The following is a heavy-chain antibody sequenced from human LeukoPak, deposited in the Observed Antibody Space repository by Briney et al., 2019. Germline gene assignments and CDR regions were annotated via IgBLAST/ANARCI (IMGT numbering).Heavy chain of an antibody. D-gene: IGHD3-22*01. CDR3: AKDLHYYDRSGYGFIHY. J-gene: IGHJ4*02. CDR2: ISGGGDST. Sequence: GGSLRLSCAASGFTFSSYAMTWVRQAPGKGLEWVSAISGGGDSTHYADSVKGRFTISRDNSKNTLYLQMNSLRAEDTAVYYCAKDLHYYDRSGYGFIHYWGRGTLVTVSS. V-gene: IGHV3-23*01. CDR1: GFTFSSYA.